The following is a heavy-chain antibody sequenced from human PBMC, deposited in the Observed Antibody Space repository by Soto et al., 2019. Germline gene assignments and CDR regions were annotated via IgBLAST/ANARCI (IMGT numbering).Heavy chain of an antibody. CDR1: GFTFSSYG. D-gene: IGHD6-13*01. CDR3: ARDYIAAAGIGLYYYGMDV. CDR2: IWYDGSNK. V-gene: IGHV3-33*01. Sequence: LRLSCAASGFTFSSYGMHWVRQAPGKGLEWVAVIWYDGSNKYYADSVKGRFTISRDNSKNTLYLQMNSLRAEDTAVYYCARDYIAAAGIGLYYYGMDVWGQGTTVTVSS. J-gene: IGHJ6*02.